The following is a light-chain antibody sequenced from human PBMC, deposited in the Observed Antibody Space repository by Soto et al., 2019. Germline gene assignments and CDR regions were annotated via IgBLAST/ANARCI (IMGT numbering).Light chain of an antibody. CDR1: QSISSW. V-gene: IGKV1-5*01. J-gene: IGKJ2*01. CDR3: QQYNSYPRVYS. Sequence: DIQMTQSPSTLSASVGARVTITCRASQSISSWLAWYQQKPGKAPKLLIYDASSLESGVPSRFSGSGSGTDLPLTISTLQPDDFSTYYGQQYNSYPRVYSFSQRTKLEIK. CDR2: DAS.